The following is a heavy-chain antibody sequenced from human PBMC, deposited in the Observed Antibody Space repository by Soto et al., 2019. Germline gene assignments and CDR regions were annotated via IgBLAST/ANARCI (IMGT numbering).Heavy chain of an antibody. J-gene: IGHJ6*02. CDR1: GGTFSSYA. CDR3: ARTGKDGYNYSYYYGMDV. Sequence: QVQLVQSGAEVKKPGSSVKVSCKASGGTFSSYAISWVRQAPGQGLEWMGGIIPIFGTANYAQKFQGRVTMTAAEATSTAYMELSSLRTEDTAVYYCARTGKDGYNYSYYYGMDVWGQGTTVTVSS. V-gene: IGHV1-69*01. CDR2: IIPIFGTA. D-gene: IGHD5-12*01.